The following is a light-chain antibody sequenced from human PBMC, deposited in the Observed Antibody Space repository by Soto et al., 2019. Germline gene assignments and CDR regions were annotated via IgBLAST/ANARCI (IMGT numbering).Light chain of an antibody. Sequence: QSALTQPPSASGSPGQSVTISCTGSSSDVGGHNHVSWYQQHPGIAPKLMIYEVSKRPAGVPDRFSGSKSVNTASLTVSGLQAEDEADYYCSSYAGNMNLIFGGGTKLTVL. CDR3: SSYAGNMNLI. V-gene: IGLV2-8*01. J-gene: IGLJ2*01. CDR1: SSDVGGHNH. CDR2: EVS.